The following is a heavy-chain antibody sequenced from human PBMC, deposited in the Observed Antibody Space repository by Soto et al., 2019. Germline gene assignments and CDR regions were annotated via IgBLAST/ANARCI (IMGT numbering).Heavy chain of an antibody. Sequence: EVQLVESGGGLAQPGRSLRLSCVASGFSFEDYDMHWVRQVPGKGLEWVSSISSNSGAIKYADSVKGRFSLSRDNAKNSMYLEMNSLRVVDTAFYFCVKGTFSSSKVIFDYWGQGTLVTVSS. J-gene: IGHJ4*02. CDR2: ISSNSGAI. CDR1: GFSFEDYD. CDR3: VKGTFSSSKVIFDY. D-gene: IGHD2-2*01. V-gene: IGHV3-9*01.